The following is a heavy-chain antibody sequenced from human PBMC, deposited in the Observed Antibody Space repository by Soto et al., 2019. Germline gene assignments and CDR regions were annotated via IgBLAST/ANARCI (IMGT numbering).Heavy chain of an antibody. V-gene: IGHV4-4*07. CDR2: IYSSGNT. D-gene: IGHD3-3*01. J-gene: IGHJ5*02. CDR3: ARGQRFYDWFDP. Sequence: LSLTCSVSVGSISGYYWTWIRQPAGKGLEWIGRIYSSGNTKYNPSLQSRVTMSLDTSNNQYSLRLTSVTADDTAVYYCARGQRFYDWFDPWGQGTLVTVSS. CDR1: VGSISGYY.